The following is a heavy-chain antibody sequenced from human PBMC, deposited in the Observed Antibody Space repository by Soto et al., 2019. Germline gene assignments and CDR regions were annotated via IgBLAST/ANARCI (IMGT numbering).Heavy chain of an antibody. CDR3: ARGEQYSGRIFDY. CDR2: TYYRSKRYY. D-gene: IGHD1-26*01. V-gene: IGHV6-1*01. CDR1: GDSVSSNSAG. J-gene: IGHJ4*01. Sequence: QTLSLTCXITGDSVSSNSAGWSWVRQSPSRGLEWLGRTYYRSKRYYEYAVSVRGRITINPDTSKNQYSLQLNSVTPEDTAVYFCARGEQYSGRIFDYWGQGTLVTVSS.